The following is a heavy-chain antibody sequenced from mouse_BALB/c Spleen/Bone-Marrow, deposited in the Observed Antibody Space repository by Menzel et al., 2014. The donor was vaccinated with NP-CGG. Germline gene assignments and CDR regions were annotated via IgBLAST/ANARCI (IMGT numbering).Heavy chain of an antibody. CDR2: IRLKSNNYAT. Sequence: EVKVVESGGGLVQPGGSMKLSCIASGFTFGNYWMNWVRLSPEKGLEWIAEIRLKSNNYATHYVESVKGRFTISRDDSKSSVYLQMNNLRTEDTGVYYCTRPFAYWGQGTLVTVSA. J-gene: IGHJ3*01. CDR1: GFTFGNYW. V-gene: IGHV6-6*02. CDR3: TRPFAY.